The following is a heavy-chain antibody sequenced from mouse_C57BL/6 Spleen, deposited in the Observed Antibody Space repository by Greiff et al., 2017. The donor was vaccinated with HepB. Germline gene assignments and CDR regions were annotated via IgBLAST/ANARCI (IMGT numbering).Heavy chain of an antibody. Sequence: EVQLVESGGGLVKPGGSLKLSCAASGFTFSSYAMSWVRQTPEKRLEWVATISDGGSYTYYPDNVKGRFTISRDNAKNNLYLQMSHLKSEDTAMYYWARDPSYGNYVYFDVGGTGTTVTVSS. CDR2: ISDGGSYT. CDR1: GFTFSSYA. J-gene: IGHJ1*03. CDR3: ARDPSYGNYVYFDV. V-gene: IGHV5-4*01. D-gene: IGHD2-10*01.